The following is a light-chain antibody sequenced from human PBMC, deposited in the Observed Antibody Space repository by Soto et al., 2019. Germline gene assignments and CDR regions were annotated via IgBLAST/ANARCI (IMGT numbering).Light chain of an antibody. CDR3: SSYTSSSGV. J-gene: IGLJ1*01. CDR1: SSDVGGYNY. Sequence: QSALTQPASVSGSPGQSITISCTGTSSDVGGYNYVSWYQQHPGKAPKLMIHDVSNRPSGVSNRFSGSKSGNTASLTISGLQAEDEADYYCSSYTSSSGVFGTGTKFTVL. CDR2: DVS. V-gene: IGLV2-14*01.